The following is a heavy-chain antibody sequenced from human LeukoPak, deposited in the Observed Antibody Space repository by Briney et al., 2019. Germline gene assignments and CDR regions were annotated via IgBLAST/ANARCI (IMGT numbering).Heavy chain of an antibody. Sequence: GSLRLSCAASGFTFSSYSMNWVRQAPGKGLEWLGEISHTGNTHYNPSLKSRVTISVDTSKNQFSLKLSAMTAADTAVYYCARHRFVATGHDYWGQGTLVIVSS. CDR3: ARHRFVATGHDY. J-gene: IGHJ4*02. CDR1: GFTFSSYS. D-gene: IGHD6-13*01. V-gene: IGHV4-34*01. CDR2: ISHTGNT.